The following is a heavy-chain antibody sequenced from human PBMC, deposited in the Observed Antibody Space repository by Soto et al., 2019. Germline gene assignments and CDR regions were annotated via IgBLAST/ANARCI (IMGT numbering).Heavy chain of an antibody. V-gene: IGHV4-31*03. CDR3: ARVGATVTTDWCDP. D-gene: IGHD4-17*01. J-gene: IGHJ5*02. CDR1: GGSISSGDYY. CDR2: SYYSGST. Sequence: PSETLSLTCTVSGGSISSGDYYWRWSRQNPGRGLEWSGYSYYSGSTYYNPSLKSRGTISVDTSKNQFSLKLSSVTAADTAVYYCARVGATVTTDWCDPWGQGTLVTVSS.